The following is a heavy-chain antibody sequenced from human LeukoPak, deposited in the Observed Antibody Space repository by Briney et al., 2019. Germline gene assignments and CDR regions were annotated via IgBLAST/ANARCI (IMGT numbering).Heavy chain of an antibody. CDR3: ARGLYGSGSLFDY. V-gene: IGHV3-23*01. CDR1: GFKFSSYG. Sequence: GGSLRLSCAASGFKFSSYGMSWVRQPPGKGLEWVSAIGHGGDNTYYADSVKGRFTISRDNSKNTLYLQMNSLRAEDTAVYYCARGLYGSGSLFDYWGQGTLVTVSS. J-gene: IGHJ4*02. CDR2: IGHGGDNT. D-gene: IGHD3-10*01.